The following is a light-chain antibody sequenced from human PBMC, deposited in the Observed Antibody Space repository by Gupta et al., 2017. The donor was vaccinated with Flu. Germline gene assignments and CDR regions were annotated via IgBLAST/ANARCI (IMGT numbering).Light chain of an antibody. Sequence: PGTLSWSPGERATLSCRTSQAVNTDLFAWYRQKPGQAPRLIIYGTSNVAAGIPDRFSGSGSGTDFTLTSSRREAEDFAVYYWQHDGDSITFGQGTKLE. CDR1: QAVNTDL. CDR2: GTS. CDR3: QHDGDSIT. V-gene: IGKV3-20*01. J-gene: IGKJ2*01.